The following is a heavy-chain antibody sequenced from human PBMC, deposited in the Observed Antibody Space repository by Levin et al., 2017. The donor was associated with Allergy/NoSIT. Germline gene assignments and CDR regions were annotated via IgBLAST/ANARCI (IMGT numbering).Heavy chain of an antibody. D-gene: IGHD4-17*01. J-gene: IGHJ4*02. Sequence: PGESLKISCAASGFTFSSYSMNWVRQAPGKGLEWVSSISSSSSYIYYADSVKGRFTISRDNAKNSLYLQMNSLRAEDTAVYYCASLDYGETGPVFDYWGQGTLVTVSS. CDR2: ISSSSSYI. CDR3: ASLDYGETGPVFDY. CDR1: GFTFSSYS. V-gene: IGHV3-21*01.